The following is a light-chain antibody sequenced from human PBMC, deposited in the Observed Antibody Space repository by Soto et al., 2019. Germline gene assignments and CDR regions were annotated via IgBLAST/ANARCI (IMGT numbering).Light chain of an antibody. CDR1: QSVSSN. CDR2: GAS. J-gene: IGKJ1*01. V-gene: IGKV3-20*01. Sequence: EILIPQSPATVSVSPGERLTLSCRASQSVSSNLAWYQQKPGQAPRLLIYGASNTATGIPDRLSGSGSGTVFTLTISRLEPEDVAVYYCQQYGSSGTFGQGTKVDI. CDR3: QQYGSSGT.